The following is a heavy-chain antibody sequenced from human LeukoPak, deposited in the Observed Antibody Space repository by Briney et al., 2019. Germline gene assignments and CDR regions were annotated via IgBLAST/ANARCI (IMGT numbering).Heavy chain of an antibody. Sequence: GGSLRLSCAASGFTFSTYSMNWVRQAPGKGLEWVSYISTSSSYIHYADSVNGRFTISRDNAKNSLYLQMNSLRAEDTAVYYCARVGEKAFHLWPEIDYWGQGTLVTVS. CDR2: ISTSSSYI. CDR1: GFTFSTYS. D-gene: IGHD5-24*01. CDR3: ARVGEKAFHLWPEIDY. J-gene: IGHJ4*02. V-gene: IGHV3-21*01.